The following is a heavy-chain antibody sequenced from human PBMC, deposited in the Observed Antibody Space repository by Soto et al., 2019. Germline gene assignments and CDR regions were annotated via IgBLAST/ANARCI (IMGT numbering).Heavy chain of an antibody. V-gene: IGHV3-30-3*01. J-gene: IGHJ6*02. CDR3: AGEHAALDV. CDR1: GFPFTSYA. CDR2: ISHDGGIK. Sequence: QVQLVESGGGVVQPGRSLTLSCAASGFPFTSYAIHWVRQAPGKGLEWVAVISHDGGIKHYADSVKGRFTISRDNSKNTLYLQMNSLRDEDTAVYHCAGEHAALDVWGQGTTVTVAS.